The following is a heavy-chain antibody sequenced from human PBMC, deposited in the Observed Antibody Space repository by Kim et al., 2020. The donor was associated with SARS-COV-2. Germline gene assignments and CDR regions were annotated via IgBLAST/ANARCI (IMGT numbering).Heavy chain of an antibody. J-gene: IGHJ4*01. D-gene: IGHD5-12*01. Sequence: SETLSLTCTVSGGSISSYYWSWIRQPPGKGLEWIGYIYYSGSTNYNPSLKSRVTISVDTSKNQFSLKLSSVTAADTAVYYCARSGRRGGYSGYAFDYWG. CDR2: IYYSGST. CDR1: GGSISSYY. V-gene: IGHV4-59*01. CDR3: ARSGRRGGYSGYAFDY.